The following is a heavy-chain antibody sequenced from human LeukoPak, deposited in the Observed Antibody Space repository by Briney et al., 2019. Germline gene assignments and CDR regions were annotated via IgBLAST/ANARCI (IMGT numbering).Heavy chain of an antibody. CDR3: ARRNTGVVAGLDC. CDR1: GYTFTRYD. V-gene: IGHV1-8*01. J-gene: IGHJ4*02. D-gene: IGHD5-18*01. Sequence: ASVKVSCKASGYTFTRYDINWVRQATGQGLEWMGWMNPNSGNTGYEQKFQGRVTMTRNTSIGTAYMELSSLRSEDAAVYYCARRNTGVVAGLDCWGQGTLATVSS. CDR2: MNPNSGNT.